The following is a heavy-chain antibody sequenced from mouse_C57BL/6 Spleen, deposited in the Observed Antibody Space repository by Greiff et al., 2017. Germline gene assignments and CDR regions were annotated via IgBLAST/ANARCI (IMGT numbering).Heavy chain of an antibody. CDR3: ARGDYYGSSYVYFDY. V-gene: IGHV1-81*01. Sequence: QVQLQQSGAELARPGASVKLSCKASGYTFTSYGISWVKQRTGQGLEWIGEIYPRSGNTYYNEKFKGKATLTADKSSSTAYMELRSLTSEESAVYFCARGDYYGSSYVYFDYWGQCTTLTVSS. J-gene: IGHJ2*01. CDR2: IYPRSGNT. CDR1: GYTFTSYG. D-gene: IGHD1-1*01.